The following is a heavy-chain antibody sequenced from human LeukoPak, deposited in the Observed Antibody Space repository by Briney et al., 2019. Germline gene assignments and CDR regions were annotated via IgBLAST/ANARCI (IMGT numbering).Heavy chain of an antibody. D-gene: IGHD3-3*02. V-gene: IGHV3-30-3*01. J-gene: IGHJ3*02. CDR1: GFTFSSYA. CDR3: ARETGILHFWHAFDI. Sequence: PGGSLRLSCAASGFTFSSYAMHWVRQAPGKGLEWVAVISYNGSNKYYADSVKGRFTISRDNSKNTLYLQMNSLRAEDTAVYYCARETGILHFWHAFDIWGQGTMVTVSS. CDR2: ISYNGSNK.